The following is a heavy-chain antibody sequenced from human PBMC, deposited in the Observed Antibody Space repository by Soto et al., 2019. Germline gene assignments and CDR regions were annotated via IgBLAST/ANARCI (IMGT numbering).Heavy chain of an antibody. CDR1: GYSFTSYW. J-gene: IGHJ4*02. V-gene: IGHV5-10-1*01. CDR2: IDPSDSYT. CDR3: ARLVMYYYASSGPWATGHYSDY. Sequence: PGESLKISCKGSGYSFTSYWIRWVRQMPGKGLEWMGRIDPSDSYTNYSPSFRGHVTISADKSISTAYLQWSSLKASDTAMYYCARLVMYYYASSGPWATGHYSDYWGQGTLVTVSS. D-gene: IGHD3-22*01.